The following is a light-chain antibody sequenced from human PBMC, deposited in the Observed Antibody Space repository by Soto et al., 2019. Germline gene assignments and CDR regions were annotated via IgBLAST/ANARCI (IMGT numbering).Light chain of an antibody. Sequence: EVVLTQSPATLSVSPGERATLSCRASQSVNINLAWYQQKPGQAPYLLIYTASTRATGVPARFSGSGSGTEFTLTISTLQSEDFTVYYCQQYNNWPITFGQGTPLEIK. CDR3: QQYNNWPIT. CDR2: TAS. V-gene: IGKV3-15*01. CDR1: QSVNIN. J-gene: IGKJ5*01.